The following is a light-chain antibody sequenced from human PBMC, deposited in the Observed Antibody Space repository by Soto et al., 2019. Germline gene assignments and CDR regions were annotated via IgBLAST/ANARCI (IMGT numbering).Light chain of an antibody. CDR1: QDISSW. J-gene: IGKJ5*01. V-gene: IGKV1D-16*01. Sequence: DIQMTQSPSSVSASVGDRVTITCRASQDISSWLAWYQQKPGKAPKCLIYAASRLQSGVPSRFSGSGSGTDFTLSITSLQPEDFATYYCQQYYSYPITVGKGTRLEIK. CDR3: QQYYSYPIT. CDR2: AAS.